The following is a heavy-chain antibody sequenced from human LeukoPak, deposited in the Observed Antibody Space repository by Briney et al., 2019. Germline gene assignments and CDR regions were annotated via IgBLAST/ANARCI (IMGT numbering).Heavy chain of an antibody. CDR1: GGSISSSSYY. J-gene: IGHJ4*02. CDR2: IYYSGST. Sequence: SETLSLTCTVSGGSISSSSYYWGWVRQPPRKWLEWIGSIYYSGSTYYNPSLKSRVTISVDTSKNQFSLKLSSVTAADTAVYYCARGYYYFDYWGQGTLVTVSS. D-gene: IGHD3-22*01. CDR3: ARGYYYFDY. V-gene: IGHV4-39*01.